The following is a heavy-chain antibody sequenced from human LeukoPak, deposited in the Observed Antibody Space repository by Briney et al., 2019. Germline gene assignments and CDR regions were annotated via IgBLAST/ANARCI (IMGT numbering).Heavy chain of an antibody. J-gene: IGHJ4*02. D-gene: IGHD1-26*01. V-gene: IGHV3-7*01. CDR1: GFTSSSYW. CDR2: IKGDDSAR. CDR3: AKNVGGSLDY. Sequence: TGGSLRLSCAGSGFTSSSYWMAWVRQAPGKGLEWVANIKGDDSARHQADSVKGRFSISRDNAQNSVYLQMSRLRGEDTAVYYCAKNVGGSLDYWGQGTLVTVSS.